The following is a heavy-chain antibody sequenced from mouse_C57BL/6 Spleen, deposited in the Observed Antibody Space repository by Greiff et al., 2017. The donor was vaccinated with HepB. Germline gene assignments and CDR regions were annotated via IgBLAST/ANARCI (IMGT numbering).Heavy chain of an antibody. J-gene: IGHJ4*01. Sequence: EVKLEESGPGLVKPSQSLSLTCSVTGYSITSGYYWNWIRQFPGNKLEWMGYISYDGSNNYNPSLKNRISITRDTSKNQFFLKLNSVTTEDTATYYWVRGNYGSYAMDYWGQGTSVTVSS. CDR3: VRGNYGSYAMDY. D-gene: IGHD2-2*01. CDR2: ISYDGSN. CDR1: GYSITSGYY. V-gene: IGHV3-6*01.